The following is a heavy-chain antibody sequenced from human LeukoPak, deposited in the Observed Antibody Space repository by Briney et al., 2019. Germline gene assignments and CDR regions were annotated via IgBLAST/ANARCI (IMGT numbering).Heavy chain of an antibody. Sequence: ASVKVPCKASGYTFTGYYMHWVRQAPGQGLEWMGWINPNSGGTNYAQKFQGRVTMTRDTSISTAYMELSRLRSDDTAVYYCARVGPYCSSTSCYWGAFDIWGQGTMVTVSS. CDR2: INPNSGGT. CDR3: ARVGPYCSSTSCYWGAFDI. J-gene: IGHJ3*02. D-gene: IGHD2-2*01. CDR1: GYTFTGYY. V-gene: IGHV1-2*02.